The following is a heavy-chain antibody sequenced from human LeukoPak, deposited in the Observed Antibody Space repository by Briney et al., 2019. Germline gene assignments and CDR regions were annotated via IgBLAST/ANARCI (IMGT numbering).Heavy chain of an antibody. CDR3: AKAGPGYSGYDFDY. J-gene: IGHJ4*02. CDR2: ISYDGSNK. V-gene: IGHV3-30*18. D-gene: IGHD5-12*01. Sequence: GGSLRLSCAASGFTFSSYGMHWVRQAPGKGLEWVAVISYDGSNKYYADSVKGRFTISRDNSKNTLYLQMNSLRAEDTAVYYCAKAGPGYSGYDFDYWGQGTLVTVSS. CDR1: GFTFSSYG.